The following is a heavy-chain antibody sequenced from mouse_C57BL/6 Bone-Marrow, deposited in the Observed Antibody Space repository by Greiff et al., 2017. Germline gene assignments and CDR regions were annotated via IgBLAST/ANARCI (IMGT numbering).Heavy chain of an antibody. CDR2: IDPETGGT. V-gene: IGHV1-15*01. J-gene: IGHJ2*01. Sequence: VQLQQSGAELVRPGASVTLSCKASGYTFTDYEMHWVKQTPGHGLEWIGAIDPETGGTAYNQKFKGKAILTADKSSSTAYMELRSLTSEDSAVYYCTRGGVGYLLDYWGQGTTLTVSS. CDR1: GYTFTDYE. CDR3: TRGGVGYLLDY. D-gene: IGHD2-2*01.